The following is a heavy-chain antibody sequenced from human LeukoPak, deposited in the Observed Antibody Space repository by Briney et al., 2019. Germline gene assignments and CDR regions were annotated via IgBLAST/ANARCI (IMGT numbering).Heavy chain of an antibody. CDR2: INPNSGAT. CDR3: AKTARRGGQNWLDP. D-gene: IGHD3-16*01. J-gene: IGHJ5*02. Sequence: ASVKVSCKASGYTFTDYYIHWVRQAPGQGLELVGWINPNSGATNYAQKFHGRVTMASDTSIRTAYMDLNRVGPDDTAVYYCAKTARRGGQNWLDPWGQGTLVTVSS. V-gene: IGHV1-2*02. CDR1: GYTFTDYY.